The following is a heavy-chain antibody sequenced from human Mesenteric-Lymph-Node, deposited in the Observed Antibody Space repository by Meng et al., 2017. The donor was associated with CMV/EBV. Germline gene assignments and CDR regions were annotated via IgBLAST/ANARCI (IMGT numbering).Heavy chain of an antibody. CDR2: INAGNGNT. J-gene: IGHJ4*02. CDR1: GSTFTSYA. CDR3: ARDRGYYGSGSYSDY. V-gene: IGHV1-3*01. D-gene: IGHD3-10*01. Sequence: SGSTFTSYAMHWLRQAPGQRLEWMGWINAGNGNTKYSQKFQGRVTITRDTSASTAYMELSSLRSEDTAVYYCARDRGYYGSGSYSDYWGQGTLVTVSS.